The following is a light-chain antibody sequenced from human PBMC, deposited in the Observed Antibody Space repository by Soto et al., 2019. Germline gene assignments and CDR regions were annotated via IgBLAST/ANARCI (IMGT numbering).Light chain of an antibody. CDR2: EVS. CDR1: SSDVGGYKY. Sequence: QSVLTQPASVSGSPGQSITISCTGTSSDVGGYKYVSWYQHHPGKAPQLMIYEVSNRPSGVSNRFSGSKSGNTASLTISGLQAEDEADYYCSSYTSSSTPVVFGGGTKVTVL. V-gene: IGLV2-14*01. CDR3: SSYTSSSTPVV. J-gene: IGLJ2*01.